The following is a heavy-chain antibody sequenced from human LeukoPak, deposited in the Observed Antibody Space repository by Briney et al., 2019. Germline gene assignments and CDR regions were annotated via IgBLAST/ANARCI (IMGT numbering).Heavy chain of an antibody. D-gene: IGHD3-10*01. CDR3: ARRHYGSGNIDS. V-gene: IGHV4-39*01. CDR1: SDSISSSSYL. J-gene: IGHJ4*02. CDR2: IYSNGHI. Sequence: PSETLSLTCSVSSDSISSSSYLWVWVRQPPGTGLEWIGDIYSNGHISYNPSLKSRAAISVDTSKNQFSLNLSSVTAADTAVYYCARRHYGSGNIDSWGQGTLVTVSS.